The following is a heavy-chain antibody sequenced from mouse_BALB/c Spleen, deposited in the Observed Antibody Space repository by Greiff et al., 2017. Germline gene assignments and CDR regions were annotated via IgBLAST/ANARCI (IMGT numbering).Heavy chain of an antibody. J-gene: IGHJ1*01. Sequence: VHVKQSGPELEKPGASVKISCKASGYSFTGYNMNWVKQSNGKSLEWIGNIDPYYGGTSYNQKFKGKATLTVDKSSSTAYMQLKSLTSEDSAVYYCARGNPITTVVRDWYFDVWGAGTTVTVSS. CDR3: ARGNPITTVVRDWYFDV. D-gene: IGHD1-1*01. CDR1: GYSFTGYN. V-gene: IGHV1-39*01. CDR2: IDPYYGGT.